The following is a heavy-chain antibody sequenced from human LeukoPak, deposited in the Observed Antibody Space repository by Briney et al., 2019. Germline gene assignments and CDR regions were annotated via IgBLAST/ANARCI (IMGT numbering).Heavy chain of an antibody. CDR3: AREGVVPAAKHWFDP. CDR2: IYHSGST. Sequence: SETLSLTCAVSGGSISSGNWWSWVRQPPGQGLEWIGEIYHSGSTNYNPSLKSRVAISVDKSKNQFSLKLSSVTAADTAVYYCAREGVVPAAKHWFDPWGQGTLVTVSS. D-gene: IGHD2-2*01. V-gene: IGHV4-4*02. J-gene: IGHJ5*02. CDR1: GGSISSGNW.